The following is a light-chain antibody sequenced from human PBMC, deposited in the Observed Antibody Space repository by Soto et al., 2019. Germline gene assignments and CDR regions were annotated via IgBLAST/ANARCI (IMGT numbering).Light chain of an antibody. CDR3: HQYGESPPT. Sequence: EVVLTQSPGTLSLSPGERVTVSCRASRHVRKYLAWYQQKPGQAPRLVIYGAGTRGSGVPDRFSGSGSGTDFTLTINSLESDDSAVYYCHQYGESPPTFGGGTKVEI. V-gene: IGKV3-20*01. J-gene: IGKJ4*01. CDR2: GAG. CDR1: RHVRKY.